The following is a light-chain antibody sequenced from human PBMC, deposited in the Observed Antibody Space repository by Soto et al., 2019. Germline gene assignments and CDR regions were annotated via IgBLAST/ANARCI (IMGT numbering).Light chain of an antibody. Sequence: QSALTQPASVSGSPGQSITISCTGTSSDVGGYNYVSWYQQHPGKAPKLMIHDVSSRPSGVSYRCSGSKSGNTASLTIAGLQADDEADYYCGSYTSTRTLVFGGGTKLTVL. CDR1: SSDVGGYNY. CDR3: GSYTSTRTLV. J-gene: IGLJ2*01. V-gene: IGLV2-14*03. CDR2: DVS.